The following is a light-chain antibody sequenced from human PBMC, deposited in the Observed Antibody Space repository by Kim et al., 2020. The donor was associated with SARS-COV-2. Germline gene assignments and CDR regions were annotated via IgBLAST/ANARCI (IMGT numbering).Light chain of an antibody. CDR1: NIGSKS. J-gene: IGLJ2*01. CDR2: YDS. Sequence: APGKRARSTCGGNNIGSKSVHWYQQKPGQAPVLVIYYDSDRPSGIPERFSGSNSGNTATLTISRVEGGDEADYYCQVWDSSSDHVVFGGGTQLTVL. V-gene: IGLV3-21*04. CDR3: QVWDSSSDHVV.